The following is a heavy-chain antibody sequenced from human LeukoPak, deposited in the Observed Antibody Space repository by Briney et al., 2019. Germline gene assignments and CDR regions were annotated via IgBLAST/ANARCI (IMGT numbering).Heavy chain of an antibody. Sequence: SETLSLTCTVSGGSISHYHWSWIRQPPGKGLEWIGYIYYSGSTDYNPSLESRVTISVDTSKNHFSLKLTSVTAADTATYYCASGTAVTNFAYWGQGTLVTVSS. CDR3: ASGTAVTNFAY. CDR1: GGSISHYH. V-gene: IGHV4-59*01. D-gene: IGHD4-17*01. J-gene: IGHJ4*02. CDR2: IYYSGST.